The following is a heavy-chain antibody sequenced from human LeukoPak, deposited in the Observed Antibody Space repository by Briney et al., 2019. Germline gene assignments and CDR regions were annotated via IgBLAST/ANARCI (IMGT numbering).Heavy chain of an antibody. J-gene: IGHJ4*02. CDR2: ISGSGDYT. CDR3: AKDRSVKAGLYEDFDY. Sequence: GGSLRLSCTASGFIFSSYAMSWVRQAPGKGLEWVSTISGSGDYTYYADSVKGRFTISRDNSKSTLRLQMNNLRTEETAIYYCAKDRSVKAGLYEDFDYWGQGTLVTVSS. D-gene: IGHD2/OR15-2a*01. V-gene: IGHV3-23*01. CDR1: GFIFSSYA.